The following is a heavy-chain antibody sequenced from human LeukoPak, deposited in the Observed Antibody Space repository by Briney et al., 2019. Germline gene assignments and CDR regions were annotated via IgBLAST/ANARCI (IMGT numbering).Heavy chain of an antibody. V-gene: IGHV3-48*01. J-gene: IGHJ5*02. D-gene: IGHD2-15*01. Sequence: GGSLRLSCAASGFTFSSYSMNWVRQAPGKGLEWVSYISSSSSTIYYADSVKGRFTISRDNAKNSLYLQMNSLRAEDTAVYYWARGGYCSGGSCYSPWGQGTLVTVSS. CDR1: GFTFSSYS. CDR2: ISSSSSTI. CDR3: ARGGYCSGGSCYSP.